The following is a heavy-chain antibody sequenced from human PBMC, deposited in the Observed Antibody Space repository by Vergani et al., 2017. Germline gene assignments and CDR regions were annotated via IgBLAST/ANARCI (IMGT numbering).Heavy chain of an antibody. Sequence: QVQLVQSGAEVKKPGASVKVSCKASGYTFTDYFMHWVRQAPGQGLEWMGWINPNSGGTNYAQKFQGRVTMTRDTSISTAYMEMSNLRSDDTAVYYCAGLSTSSNRDYFDYWGQGTLVTVSS. V-gene: IGHV1-2*02. CDR1: GYTFTDYF. D-gene: IGHD6-13*01. CDR2: INPNSGGT. CDR3: AGLSTSSNRDYFDY. J-gene: IGHJ4*02.